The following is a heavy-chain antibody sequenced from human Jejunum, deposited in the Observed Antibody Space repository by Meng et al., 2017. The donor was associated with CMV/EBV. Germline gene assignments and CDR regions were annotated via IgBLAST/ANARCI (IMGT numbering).Heavy chain of an antibody. CDR3: ARDTSAWSGNYYFDY. CDR1: GASITSYY. CDR2: IYYSGST. V-gene: IGHV4-59*01. Sequence: GASITSYYWSWIRQTPGKGLEWIGFIYYSGSTNYSPSLKSRVTISLDTSKSQFSLRLSSVTAADTAVYYCARDTSAWSGNYYFDYWGQGTLVTVSS. J-gene: IGHJ4*02. D-gene: IGHD6-19*01.